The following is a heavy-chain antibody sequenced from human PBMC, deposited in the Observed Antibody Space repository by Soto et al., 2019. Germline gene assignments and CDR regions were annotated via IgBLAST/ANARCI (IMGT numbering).Heavy chain of an antibody. Sequence: QVQLVQSGAEVKKPGASVKVSCKASGYTFTSYAMHWVRQAPGQRLEWMGWINAGNGNTKYSQKFQGRVTITRDTSESTAYMELSSLRSEDTALYYCARDISGADWFADYWGQGTLVTVSS. V-gene: IGHV1-3*01. D-gene: IGHD3-9*01. CDR3: ARDISGADWFADY. CDR1: GYTFTSYA. CDR2: INAGNGNT. J-gene: IGHJ4*02.